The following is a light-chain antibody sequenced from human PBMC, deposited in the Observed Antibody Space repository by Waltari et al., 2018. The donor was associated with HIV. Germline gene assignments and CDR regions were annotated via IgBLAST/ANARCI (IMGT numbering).Light chain of an antibody. CDR1: QSVSSTS. CDR2: SAY. CDR3: QRYGRSRT. Sequence: IVLTQSPGTLSLSPGEKATLSCSASQSVSSTSLAWYQQKPGQSPRLLIYSAYTRANGIPDRFSGSGSGTDFSLTISRLEPEDFAVYYCQRYGRSRTFGQGTKVEIK. J-gene: IGKJ1*01. V-gene: IGKV3-20*01.